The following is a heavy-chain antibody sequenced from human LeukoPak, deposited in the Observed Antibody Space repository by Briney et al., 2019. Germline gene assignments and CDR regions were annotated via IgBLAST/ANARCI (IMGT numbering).Heavy chain of an antibody. V-gene: IGHV3-33*01. CDR1: GXTFSNYG. Sequence: QTGRSLRLSCAASGXTFSNYGVHWVRQAPGKGLEWVAVIWYDGSNKYYADSVKGRFTISRDNSKNTLYLQMNSLRAEDTAVYYCVRVAVAGNLNNWFDPWGQGTLVTVSS. J-gene: IGHJ5*02. D-gene: IGHD6-19*01. CDR2: IWYDGSNK. CDR3: VRVAVAGNLNNWFDP.